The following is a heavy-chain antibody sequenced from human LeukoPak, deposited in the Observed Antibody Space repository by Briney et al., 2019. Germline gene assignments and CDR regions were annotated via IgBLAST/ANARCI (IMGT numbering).Heavy chain of an antibody. Sequence: ASVKVSCKASGYTFTGYYMHWVRQAPGQGLEWMGRINPNSGGTNYAQKFQGRVTMTRDTSISTAYMELSSLRSEDTAVYYCARGGGTRTYYDFWSGPTPLNWFDPWGQGTLVTVSS. CDR1: GYTFTGYY. V-gene: IGHV1-2*06. CDR2: INPNSGGT. D-gene: IGHD3-3*01. J-gene: IGHJ5*02. CDR3: ARGGGTRTYYDFWSGPTPLNWFDP.